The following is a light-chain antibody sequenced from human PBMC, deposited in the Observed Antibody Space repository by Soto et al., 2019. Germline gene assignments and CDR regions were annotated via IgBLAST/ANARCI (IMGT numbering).Light chain of an antibody. CDR1: QSVSSSY. Sequence: EIVLTQSPGTLSLSPGERATLSCRASQSVSSSYLAWYQQKPGQAPRLLIYGASSSATGIPDRFSGSGSEIDFTLTISRLEPEDFSLYYCQQYGSRYTFGQGTKLEIK. CDR2: GAS. V-gene: IGKV3-20*01. CDR3: QQYGSRYT. J-gene: IGKJ2*01.